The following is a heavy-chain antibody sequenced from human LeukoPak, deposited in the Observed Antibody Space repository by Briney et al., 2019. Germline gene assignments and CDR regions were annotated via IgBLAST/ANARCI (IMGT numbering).Heavy chain of an antibody. J-gene: IGHJ4*02. Sequence: GGSLRLSCEASGFTFSSRWMGWVRQAPGKGLESVATIKEDGSEKYYVDSVKGRFTISRDNAKNSLFLQVNSLRVEDTAVYYCARNGDYAFDYWGQGTLVAVSS. D-gene: IGHD4-17*01. CDR3: ARNGDYAFDY. CDR2: IKEDGSEK. V-gene: IGHV3-7*01. CDR1: GFTFSSRW.